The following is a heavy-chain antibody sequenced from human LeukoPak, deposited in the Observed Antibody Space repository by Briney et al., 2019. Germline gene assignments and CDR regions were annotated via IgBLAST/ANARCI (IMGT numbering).Heavy chain of an antibody. CDR3: ARGGVVGAIDY. CDR1: GGXISSYY. CDR2: IYYSGST. V-gene: IGHV4-59*01. Sequence: XSGGXISSYYWSWIRQPPGKGLEWIGYIYYSGSTNYNPSLKSRVTISVDTSKNQFSLKLSSVTAADTAVYYCARGGVVGAIDYWGQGTLVTVSS. D-gene: IGHD2-15*01. J-gene: IGHJ4*02.